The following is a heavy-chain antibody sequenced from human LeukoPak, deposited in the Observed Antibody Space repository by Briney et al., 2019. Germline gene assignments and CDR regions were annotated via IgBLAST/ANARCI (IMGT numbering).Heavy chain of an antibody. CDR2: ISGSGGST. D-gene: IGHD3-22*01. Sequence: GGSLRLSCAASGFTFSSYAMSWVRQAPGKGLEWVSAISGSGGSTYYADSVKGRFTISRDNSKNTLYLQMSSLRAEDTAVYYCAKWSYDSSGYYSYYFDYWGQGTLVTVSS. V-gene: IGHV3-23*01. J-gene: IGHJ4*02. CDR3: AKWSYDSSGYYSYYFDY. CDR1: GFTFSSYA.